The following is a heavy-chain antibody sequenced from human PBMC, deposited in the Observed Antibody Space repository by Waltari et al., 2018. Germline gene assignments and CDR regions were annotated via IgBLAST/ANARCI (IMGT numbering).Heavy chain of an antibody. CDR3: ARESMSSYFFDY. J-gene: IGHJ4*02. Sequence: QVQLVESGGGVVQPGRSLGLSCAGSGFPFSSYAMHWVRQAQGKGLEWVAVISYDGNTKFYADSVEGRFTISRDNSKNTLYLQMNSLRAEDTAVFYCARESMSSYFFDYWGQGTLVTVSS. CDR2: ISYDGNTK. D-gene: IGHD2-21*01. CDR1: GFPFSSYA. V-gene: IGHV3-30-3*01.